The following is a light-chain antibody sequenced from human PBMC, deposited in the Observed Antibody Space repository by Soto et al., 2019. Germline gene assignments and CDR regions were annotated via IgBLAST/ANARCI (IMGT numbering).Light chain of an antibody. CDR2: GAS. CDR3: QQYSSSPPKYT. V-gene: IGKV3-20*01. J-gene: IGKJ2*01. CDR1: QSVSSSS. Sequence: EIVLTQSPGTLSLSPGERATLSCRASQSVSSSSLAWYQQKPGQAPRLLIYGASSRATGIPDRFSGSGSGTDFTLTISRLEPEDFAVHYCQQYSSSPPKYTFGQGTKLEIK.